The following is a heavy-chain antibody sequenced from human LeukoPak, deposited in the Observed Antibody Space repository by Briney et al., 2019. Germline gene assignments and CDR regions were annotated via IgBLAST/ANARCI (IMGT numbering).Heavy chain of an antibody. D-gene: IGHD6-25*01. CDR2: IYYSGST. V-gene: IGHV4-30-4*08. J-gene: IGHJ4*02. CDR1: GGSISSGDYY. Sequence: SETLSLTCTVSGGSISSGDYYWRWTRQPPGKGLEWIGYIYYSGSTYYNPSLKSRSTRTVYTPHNPLSLTLSSVTAADPAVYYCARDRSASGLANYWGQGTLVTVSS. CDR3: ARDRSASGLANY.